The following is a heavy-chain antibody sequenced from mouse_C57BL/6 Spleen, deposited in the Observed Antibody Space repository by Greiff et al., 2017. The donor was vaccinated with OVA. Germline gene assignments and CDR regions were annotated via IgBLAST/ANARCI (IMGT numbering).Heavy chain of an antibody. CDR1: GYTFTDYY. CDR2: INPYNGGT. J-gene: IGHJ2*01. V-gene: IGHV1-19*01. D-gene: IGHD2-4*01. CDR3: ARGDYDDYFDY. Sequence: VQLQQSGPVLVKPGASVKMSCKASGYTFTDYYMNWVKQSHGKSLEWIGVINPYNGGTSYNQKFKGKATLTVDKSSSTAYMELNSLTSEDSAVYYCARGDYDDYFDYWGQGTTLTVSS.